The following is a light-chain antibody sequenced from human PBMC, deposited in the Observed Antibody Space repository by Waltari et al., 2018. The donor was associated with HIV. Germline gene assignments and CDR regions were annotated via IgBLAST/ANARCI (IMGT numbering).Light chain of an antibody. Sequence: EIVLTQSPGTLSLSPGERATLSCRASQIITNNFLAWYQHQSGQAPILLISAASSRATGIPDRFSGSGSGTDFSLTISRLEPEDFALYYCQQYSSSPLSFGGGTRVEIK. CDR3: QQYSSSPLS. J-gene: IGKJ4*01. CDR2: AAS. CDR1: QIITNNF. V-gene: IGKV3-20*01.